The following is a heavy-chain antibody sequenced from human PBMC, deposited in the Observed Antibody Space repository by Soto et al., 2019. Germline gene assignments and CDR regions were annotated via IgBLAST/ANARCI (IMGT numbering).Heavy chain of an antibody. CDR3: ARVSCSGDDCYPDRAMDV. Sequence: PGGSLRLSCVASGFTFSTYWMSWVRQAPGKGLEWVANIKQDGSETYYVDSVKGRFTISRDNAKNSLHLQMYSLRAEDTADYYCARVSCSGDDCYPDRAMDVWGQGTTVTVSS. J-gene: IGHJ6*02. D-gene: IGHD2-15*01. V-gene: IGHV3-7*04. CDR1: GFTFSTYW. CDR2: IKQDGSET.